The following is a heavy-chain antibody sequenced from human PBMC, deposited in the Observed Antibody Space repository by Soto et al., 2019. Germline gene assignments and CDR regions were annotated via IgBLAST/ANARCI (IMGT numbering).Heavy chain of an antibody. J-gene: IGHJ4*02. CDR2: ISGSGGST. D-gene: IGHD3-9*01. CDR1: GFTFSSYA. V-gene: IGHV3-23*01. Sequence: PVGSLRLSCAASGFTFSSYAMSWVRQAPGKGLEWVSAISGSGGSTYYADSVKGRFTISRDNSKNTLYLQMNSLRAEDTAVYYCAKDRYDILTGYYTAAFDYWGQGTLVTAPQ. CDR3: AKDRYDILTGYYTAAFDY.